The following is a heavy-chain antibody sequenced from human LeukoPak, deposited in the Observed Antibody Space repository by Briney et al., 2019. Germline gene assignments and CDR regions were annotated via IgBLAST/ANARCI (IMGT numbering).Heavy chain of an antibody. CDR3: ALLAVASDFDY. J-gene: IGHJ4*02. Sequence: GGSLRLSCAASGFMFSSFEMYWVRQAPGKGLEWGSYISSGASTMYYADSVKGRFTISRDNARISLFLQMNSLRAEDTAVYYCALLAVASDFDYWGQGTLVTVSS. CDR2: ISSGASTM. V-gene: IGHV3-48*03. D-gene: IGHD6-19*01. CDR1: GFMFSSFE.